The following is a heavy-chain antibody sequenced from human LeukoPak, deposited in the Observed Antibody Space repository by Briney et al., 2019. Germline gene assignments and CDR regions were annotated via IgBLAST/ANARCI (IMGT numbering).Heavy chain of an antibody. CDR2: LYPSGST. D-gene: IGHD1-1*01. CDR1: GVSINCCF. V-gene: IGHV4-4*07. Sequence: SETLSLTCSVSGVSINCCFWSRIRQPAGKGLEWIGRLYPSGSTDYNPSLRSRVTMSVDTSKNQFSLKLNSVTAADTAMFYCARERTTGTGNFDYWGQGTLVTVSS. J-gene: IGHJ4*02. CDR3: ARERTTGTGNFDY.